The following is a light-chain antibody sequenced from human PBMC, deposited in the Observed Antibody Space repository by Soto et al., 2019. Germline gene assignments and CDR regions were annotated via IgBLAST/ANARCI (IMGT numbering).Light chain of an antibody. CDR2: DVN. CDR3: SSYTTSSTYV. J-gene: IGLJ1*01. V-gene: IGLV2-18*02. CDR1: SSDIGTYNR. Sequence: QSALTQPPSVSGSPGQSVAFSCTGTSSDIGTYNRVSWYQQPPGTAPKLMIYDVNNRPSRVPDRFSGSKSGNTASLTISGLQAEDEADYYCSSYTTSSTYVFGTGTKLTVL.